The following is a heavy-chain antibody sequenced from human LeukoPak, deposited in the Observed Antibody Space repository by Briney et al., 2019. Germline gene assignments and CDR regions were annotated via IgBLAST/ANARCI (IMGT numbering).Heavy chain of an antibody. J-gene: IGHJ4*02. CDR3: ARAVEMATID. Sequence: SQTLSLTCTVSGGSIRSSYYYWGWIRQPPGKGLEWIGSIYDSGSTYYNPSLKSRVTISVDTSKNQFSLKLSSVTAADTAVYYCARAVEMATIDWGQGTLVTVSS. D-gene: IGHD5-24*01. V-gene: IGHV4-39*07. CDR2: IYDSGST. CDR1: GGSIRSSYYY.